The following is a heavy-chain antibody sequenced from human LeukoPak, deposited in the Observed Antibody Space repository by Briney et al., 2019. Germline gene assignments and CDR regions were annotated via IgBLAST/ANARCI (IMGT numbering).Heavy chain of an antibody. J-gene: IGHJ4*02. CDR2: IYTSGST. CDR3: AGGSGSIPS. V-gene: IGHV4-4*07. D-gene: IGHD3-10*01. Sequence: SETLSLTCTLSGGSISNSYWSWIRQPAGKGLEWIGRIYTSGSTNYNPSLKSRVTMSVDTSKNQFSLRVTSVTAADAAVYYCAGGSGSIPSWGQGTLVTVSS. CDR1: GGSISNSY.